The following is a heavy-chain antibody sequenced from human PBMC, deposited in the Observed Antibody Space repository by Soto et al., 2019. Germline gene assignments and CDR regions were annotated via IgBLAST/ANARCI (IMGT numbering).Heavy chain of an antibody. CDR2: IVVGSGNT. D-gene: IGHD6-13*01. J-gene: IGHJ4*02. Sequence: GASVKVSCKASGFTFTSSAVQWVRQARGQRLEWIGWIVVGSGNTNYAQKFQERVTITRDMSTSTAYMELSSLRSEDTAVYYCVALPRQQLVSFDYWGQGTLVTVSS. V-gene: IGHV1-58*01. CDR1: GFTFTSSA. CDR3: VALPRQQLVSFDY.